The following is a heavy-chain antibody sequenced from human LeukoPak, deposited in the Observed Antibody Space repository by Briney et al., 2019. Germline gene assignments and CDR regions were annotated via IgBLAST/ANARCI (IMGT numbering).Heavy chain of an antibody. J-gene: IGHJ4*02. CDR2: IYYSGST. CDR3: ARETYNYDILTGYDY. V-gene: IGHV4-59*12. D-gene: IGHD3-9*01. CDR1: GGSISSYY. Sequence: SETLSLTCTVSGGSISSYYWSWIRQPPGKGLEWIGYIYYSGSTNYNPSLKSRVTISVDTSKNQFSLKLSSVTAADTAVYYCARETYNYDILTGYDYWGQGTLVTVSS.